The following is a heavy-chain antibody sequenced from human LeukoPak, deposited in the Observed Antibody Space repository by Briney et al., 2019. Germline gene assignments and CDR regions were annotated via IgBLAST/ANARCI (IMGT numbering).Heavy chain of an antibody. V-gene: IGHV3-20*04. CDR3: ARDLSSSWYSLGY. CDR2: INWDGENT. Sequence: PGGSLRLSCAASGLSFDDYGLSWVRQAPGKGLEWVSGINWDGENTGYADSVKGRFTISRDNAENALYLQMNSLRAEDTALYYCARDLSSSWYSLGYWGRVPLVTVSS. CDR1: GLSFDDYG. D-gene: IGHD6-13*01. J-gene: IGHJ4*02.